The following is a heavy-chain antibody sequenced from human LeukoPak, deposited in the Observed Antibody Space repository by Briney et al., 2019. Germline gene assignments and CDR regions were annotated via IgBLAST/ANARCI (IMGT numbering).Heavy chain of an antibody. CDR1: GFTFSSYA. CDR2: ISSGGSSI. CDR3: ARDSFKDSSGRTGDY. J-gene: IGHJ4*02. V-gene: IGHV3-48*01. D-gene: IGHD6-19*01. Sequence: GGSLRLSCAASGFTFSSYAMSWVRQAPGKGLEWVSYISSGGSSIYYADSVKGRFTISRDNSKNTLYLQMNSLRAEDTAVYYCARDSFKDSSGRTGDYWGQGTLVTVSS.